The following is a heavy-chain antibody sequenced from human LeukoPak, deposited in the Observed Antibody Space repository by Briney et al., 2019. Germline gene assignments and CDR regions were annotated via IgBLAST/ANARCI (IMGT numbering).Heavy chain of an antibody. CDR3: AREGRGYCSSTSCYSFDY. Sequence: GGSLRLSCAASGFTFSSYAMSWVRQAPGKGLEWVSAISGSGGSTYYADSVKGRFTISRDNAKNTLYLQMNSLRAEDTAVYYCAREGRGYCSSTSCYSFDYWGQGTLVTVSS. CDR1: GFTFSSYA. V-gene: IGHV3-23*01. D-gene: IGHD2-2*02. CDR2: ISGSGGST. J-gene: IGHJ4*02.